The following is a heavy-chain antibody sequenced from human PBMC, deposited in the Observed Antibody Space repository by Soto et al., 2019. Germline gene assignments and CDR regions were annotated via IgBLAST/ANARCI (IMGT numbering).Heavy chain of an antibody. Sequence: SETLSLTCNVSGGSISNYYWTWVRQSPEKGLEWIGYMYYNGNINYNPSLKSRVTISIDTSKNQFSLTLKSVTAADTAVYYCARPGTYQPDPFDYWGQGTLVTVSS. CDR2: MYYNGNI. D-gene: IGHD3-10*01. CDR1: GGSISNYY. CDR3: ARPGTYQPDPFDY. J-gene: IGHJ4*02. V-gene: IGHV4-59*01.